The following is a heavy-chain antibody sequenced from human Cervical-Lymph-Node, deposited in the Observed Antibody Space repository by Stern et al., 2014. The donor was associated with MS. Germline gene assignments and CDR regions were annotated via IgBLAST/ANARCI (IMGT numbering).Heavy chain of an antibody. D-gene: IGHD2-21*02. J-gene: IGHJ5*02. CDR3: ARAYCSTGDCYPHGGHNWFDP. CDR1: GDPISSGGYA. V-gene: IGHV4-30-2*01. CDR2: IYDSGIT. Sequence: QLQLQESGSGLVKPSETLSLTCAVSGDPISSGGYAWSWMRQPPGKGLDWIGNIYDSGITYYNPSLKSRVSISVDRSKNHFSLKLTSVTAADTAVYYCARAYCSTGDCYPHGGHNWFDPWGRGTLVAVSS.